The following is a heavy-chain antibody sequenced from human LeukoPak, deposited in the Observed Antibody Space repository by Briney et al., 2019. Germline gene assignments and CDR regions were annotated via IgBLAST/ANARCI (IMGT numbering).Heavy chain of an antibody. J-gene: IGHJ4*02. CDR3: ARDSNPDIDY. Sequence: GGSLRLSCAASGFTFDDYAMSWVRQAPGKGLEWVSGINWNGGSTGYADSVKGRFTISRDNAKNSLYLQMNSLRAEDTAVYYCARDSNPDIDYWGQGTLVTVSS. CDR2: INWNGGST. V-gene: IGHV3-20*04. CDR1: GFTFDDYA.